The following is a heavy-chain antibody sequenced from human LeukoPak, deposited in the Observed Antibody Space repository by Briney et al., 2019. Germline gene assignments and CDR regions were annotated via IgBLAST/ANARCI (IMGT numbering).Heavy chain of an antibody. CDR1: GYTFTGYY. CDR2: INPNSGGT. V-gene: IGHV1-2*02. J-gene: IGHJ4*02. D-gene: IGHD3-22*01. CDR3: ARVDEYYYDSSGYLFDY. Sequence: ASVKVSCKASGYTFTGYYMHWVRQAPGQGLEWMGWINPNSGGTNYAQKFQGRVTMTRYTSISTAYMELSRLRSDDTAVYYCARVDEYYYDSSGYLFDYWGQGTLVTVSS.